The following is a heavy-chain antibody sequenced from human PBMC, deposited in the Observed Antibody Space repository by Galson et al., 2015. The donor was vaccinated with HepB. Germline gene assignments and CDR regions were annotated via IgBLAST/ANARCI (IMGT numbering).Heavy chain of an antibody. CDR1: GFTFSSYG. V-gene: IGHV3-33*01. Sequence: SLRLYCAASGFTFSSYGMHWVRQAPGKGLEWVAVIWYDGSNKYYADSVKGRFTISRDNSKNTLYLQMNSLRAEDTAVYYCARDGGIAVAGSYFDYWGQGTLVTVSS. J-gene: IGHJ4*02. D-gene: IGHD6-19*01. CDR2: IWYDGSNK. CDR3: ARDGGIAVAGSYFDY.